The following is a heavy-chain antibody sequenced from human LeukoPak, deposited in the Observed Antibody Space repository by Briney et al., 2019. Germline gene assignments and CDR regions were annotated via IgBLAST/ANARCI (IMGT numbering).Heavy chain of an antibody. J-gene: IGHJ4*02. CDR1: GYTFTGYY. CDR3: ARAQPDYYDSKDY. V-gene: IGHV1-2*02. D-gene: IGHD3-22*01. CDR2: INPNSGGT. Sequence: GASVKVSCKASGYTFTGYYMHWVRQAPGRGLEWMGWINPNSGGTNYAQKFQGRVTMTRDTSISTAYMELSRLRSDDTAVYYCARAQPDYYDSKDYWGQGTLVTVSS.